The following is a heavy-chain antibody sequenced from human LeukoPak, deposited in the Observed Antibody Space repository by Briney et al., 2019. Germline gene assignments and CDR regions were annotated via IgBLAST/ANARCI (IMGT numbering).Heavy chain of an antibody. Sequence: GSLRLSCAASGFTFSSYAMSWVRQAPGKGLEWVSAISGSGGSIYYADSVKGRFTISRDNSKNTLYLQMNSLRAEDTAVYYCAKLQVTATGSDYYYYMDVWGKGTTVTVSS. CDR2: ISGSGGSI. CDR3: AKLQVTATGSDYYYYMDV. D-gene: IGHD3-10*01. J-gene: IGHJ6*03. V-gene: IGHV3-23*01. CDR1: GFTFSSYA.